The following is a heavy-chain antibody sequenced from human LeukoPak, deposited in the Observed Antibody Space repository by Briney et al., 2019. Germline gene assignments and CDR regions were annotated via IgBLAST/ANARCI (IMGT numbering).Heavy chain of an antibody. CDR3: ARGGWLQGQYYFDY. D-gene: IGHD5-24*01. Sequence: NPTGGSTAYAQKFQGRVTMTRDTSTSTVYMELSSLRSEDTAVYYCARGGWLQGQYYFDYWGQGTLVTVSS. CDR2: NPTGGST. V-gene: IGHV1-46*01. J-gene: IGHJ4*02.